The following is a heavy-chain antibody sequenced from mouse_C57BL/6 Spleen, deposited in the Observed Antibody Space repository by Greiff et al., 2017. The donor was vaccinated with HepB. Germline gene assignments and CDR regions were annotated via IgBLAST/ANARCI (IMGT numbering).Heavy chain of an antibody. D-gene: IGHD2-5*01. Sequence: EVQRVESGPELVKPGASVKISSMNWVKQSPEKSLEWIGEINPSTGGTTYNQKFKAKATLTLDKSSSTAYMQLKSLTSEDSAVYYCARSPYSNYETWFAYWGQGTLVTVSA. CDR2: INPSTGGT. CDR3: ARSPYSNYETWFAY. V-gene: IGHV1-42*01. J-gene: IGHJ3*01.